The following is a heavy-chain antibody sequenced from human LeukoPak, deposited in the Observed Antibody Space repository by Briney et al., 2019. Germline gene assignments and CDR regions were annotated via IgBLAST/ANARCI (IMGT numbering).Heavy chain of an antibody. J-gene: IGHJ3*02. CDR2: ISYDGSNK. V-gene: IGHV3-30*04. CDR3: ARFGGLDAFDI. Sequence: TGGSLRLSCAASGFTFSSYAMHWVRQAPGKGLEWVAVISYDGSNKYYADSVKGRFTISRDNSKNTLYLQMNSLRAEDTAVYYCARFGGLDAFDIWGQGTMVTVSS. D-gene: IGHD3-10*01. CDR1: GFTFSSYA.